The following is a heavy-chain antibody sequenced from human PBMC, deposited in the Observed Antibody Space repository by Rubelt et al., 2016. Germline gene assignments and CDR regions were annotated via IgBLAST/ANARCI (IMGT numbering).Heavy chain of an antibody. CDR1: GYTFTSYA. CDR3: ARGMRWFGENY. CDR2: INTNTGNP. D-gene: IGHD3-10*01. J-gene: IGHJ4*02. V-gene: IGHV7-4-1*02. Sequence: QVQLVQSGSELKKPGASVKVSCKASGYTFTSYAMNWVRQAPGQGLEWMGWINTNTGNPTYAQGFIARFVFSLATSVSRSYLQISSLKAEDTAVYYFARGMRWFGENYWGQGTLVTVSS.